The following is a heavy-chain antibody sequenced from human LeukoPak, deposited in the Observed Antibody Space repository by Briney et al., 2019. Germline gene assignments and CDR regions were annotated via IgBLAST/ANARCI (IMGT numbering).Heavy chain of an antibody. CDR1: GFTFSSYE. J-gene: IGHJ4*02. V-gene: IGHV3-48*03. D-gene: IGHD6-19*01. CDR2: ISSSGSTI. Sequence: GGSLRLSCAASGFTFSSYEMTWVRQAPGKGLEWISYISSSGSTIYYADSVKGRFTISRDNAENSLYLQMNSLRAEDTAVYYCARGGAVAGTGDYWGQGTLVTVSS. CDR3: ARGGAVAGTGDY.